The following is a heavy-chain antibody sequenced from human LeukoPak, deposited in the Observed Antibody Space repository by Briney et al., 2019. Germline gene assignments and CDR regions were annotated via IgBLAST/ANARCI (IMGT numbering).Heavy chain of an antibody. CDR2: MNPNSGNT. CDR3: ARGIRAVAGITTY. V-gene: IGHV1-8*01. CDR1: GYTFTSYD. J-gene: IGHJ4*02. Sequence: GASVKASCKASGYTFTSYDINWVRQATGQGLEWMGWMNPNSGNTGYAQKFQGRVTMTRNTSISTAYMELSSLRSEDTAVYYCARGIRAVAGITTYWGQGTLVTVSS. D-gene: IGHD6-19*01.